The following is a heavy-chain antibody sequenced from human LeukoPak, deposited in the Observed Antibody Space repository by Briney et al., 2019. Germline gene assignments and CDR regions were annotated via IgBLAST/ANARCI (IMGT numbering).Heavy chain of an antibody. D-gene: IGHD2-2*01. CDR3: ARDLHCSSASCSFDS. Sequence: SQTLSLTCAISGDSVSSNSVAWNWTRQSPSRGLEWLGRTLFRSRWYNDYAASVKGRIIINPETTKNQFSLQLNSVTPEDTAVYYCARDLHCSSASCSFDSWGQGTLVTVSS. CDR2: TLFRSRWYN. V-gene: IGHV6-1*01. CDR1: GDSVSSNSVA. J-gene: IGHJ4*02.